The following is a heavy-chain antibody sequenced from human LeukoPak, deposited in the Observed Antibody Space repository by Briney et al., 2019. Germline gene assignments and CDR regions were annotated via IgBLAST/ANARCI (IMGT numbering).Heavy chain of an antibody. Sequence: ASVKVSCKVSGYTLTELFMHWVRQAPGKGLEWMGGFDPEDGETIYAQKFQGRVTMTEDTSTDTAYMELSSLRSEDTAVYYCATALGYCTNGVCYTFRLRYGMDVWGQGTTVTVSS. V-gene: IGHV1-24*01. J-gene: IGHJ6*02. D-gene: IGHD2-8*01. CDR3: ATALGYCTNGVCYTFRLRYGMDV. CDR2: FDPEDGET. CDR1: GYTLTELF.